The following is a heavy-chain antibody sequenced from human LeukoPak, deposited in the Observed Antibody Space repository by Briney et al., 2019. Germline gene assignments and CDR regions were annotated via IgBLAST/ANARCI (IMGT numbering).Heavy chain of an antibody. J-gene: IGHJ4*02. CDR3: ARDRLELPDY. D-gene: IGHD1-26*01. CDR1: GFTFSSYE. CDR2: ISSSGSTI. V-gene: IGHV3-48*03. Sequence: GGSLRLSCAASGFTFSSYEMNWVRQAPGKGRECVSYISSSGSTIYYADSVKGRFTISRDNAKNSLYLQMNSLRAEDTAVYYCARDRLELPDYWGQGTLVTVSS.